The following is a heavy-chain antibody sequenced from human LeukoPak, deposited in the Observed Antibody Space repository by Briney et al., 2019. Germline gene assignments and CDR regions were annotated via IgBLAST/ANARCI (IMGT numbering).Heavy chain of an antibody. CDR2: ISSSGST. Sequence: PGGSLRLSCAASGFTFSSYEVNWVRQAPGKGLEWVSYISSSGSTYYADSVKGRFTISRDNSKNTLYLQMNSLRAEDTAVYYCAKSRTYFGVAPFDYWGQGTLVTVSS. CDR1: GFTFSSYE. V-gene: IGHV3-23*01. J-gene: IGHJ4*02. CDR3: AKSRTYFGVAPFDY. D-gene: IGHD3-3*01.